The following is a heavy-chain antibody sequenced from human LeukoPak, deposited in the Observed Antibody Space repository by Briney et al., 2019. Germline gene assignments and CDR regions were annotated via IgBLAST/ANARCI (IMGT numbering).Heavy chain of an antibody. CDR3: AKERDGHKDGLAH. V-gene: IGHV3-43*01. CDR2: IRVAATT. J-gene: IGHJ4*02. Sequence: GGSLRLSCATSGFNFNAYTMHWGRHAPGKGLEWGSFIRVAATTNYADSVKCRFTVSSDNSKNSLYLQMNSLRPEDSGLYYCAKERDGHKDGLAHWGRGTLVTVSS. CDR1: GFNFNAYT. D-gene: IGHD5-24*01.